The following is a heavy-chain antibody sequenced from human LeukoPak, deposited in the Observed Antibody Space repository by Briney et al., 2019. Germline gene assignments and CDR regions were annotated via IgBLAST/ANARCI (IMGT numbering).Heavy chain of an antibody. CDR2: ISGSGGST. Sequence: GGSLRLSCAASGFTFSSYAMSWVSQAPGEGLEWVTAISGSGGSTYYADSVKGRFTISRDNSKNTLYLQMNSLRAEDTAVYYCAKDDYDFWSATDYWGQGNLVTVSS. CDR1: GFTFSSYA. CDR3: AKDDYDFWSATDY. J-gene: IGHJ4*02. D-gene: IGHD3-3*01. V-gene: IGHV3-23*01.